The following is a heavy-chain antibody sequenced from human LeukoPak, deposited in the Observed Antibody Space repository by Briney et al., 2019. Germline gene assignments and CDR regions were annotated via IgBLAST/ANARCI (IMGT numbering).Heavy chain of an antibody. V-gene: IGHV1-8*01. D-gene: IGHD3-3*01. J-gene: IGHJ6*02. Sequence: ASVKVSCKASGYTFTSYDINWVRQATGQGLEWMGWMNPNSGNTGYAQKFQGRVTMTRNTSISTAYMELSSLRSEDTAVYYCARGLAIFEVVEYYYGMDVWGQGTTVTVSS. CDR2: MNPNSGNT. CDR3: ARGLAIFEVVEYYYGMDV. CDR1: GYTFTSYD.